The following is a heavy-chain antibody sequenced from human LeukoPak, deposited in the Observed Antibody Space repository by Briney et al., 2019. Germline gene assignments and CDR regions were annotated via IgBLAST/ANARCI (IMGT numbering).Heavy chain of an antibody. CDR2: IRSSCSTI. J-gene: IGHJ3*02. Sequence: GGALRPSCPAPGFTFTSDSMNSVRQAAGKGQEWDSYIRSSCSTIYYADSVKGRFTISRDNAKNSLYLQMNSLRAEDTAVYYCARDLGATNYYDSSGYPDAFDIWGQGTMVTVSS. CDR3: ARDLGATNYYDSSGYPDAFDI. V-gene: IGHV3-48*01. CDR1: GFTFTSDS. D-gene: IGHD3-22*01.